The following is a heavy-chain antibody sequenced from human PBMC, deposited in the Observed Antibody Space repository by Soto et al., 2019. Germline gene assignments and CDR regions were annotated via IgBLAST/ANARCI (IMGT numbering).Heavy chain of an antibody. V-gene: IGHV1-18*01. D-gene: IGHD4-17*01. CDR2: ISAYNGNT. Sequence: ASVKVSCKASGYTFTSYGISWVRQAPGQGLEWMGWISAYNGNTNYAQKLQGRVTMTTDTSTSTAYMELRSLRSDDTAVYYCARDLLDYVDYGREYFQHWGQGTLVTGSS. CDR1: GYTFTSYG. CDR3: ARDLLDYVDYGREYFQH. J-gene: IGHJ1*01.